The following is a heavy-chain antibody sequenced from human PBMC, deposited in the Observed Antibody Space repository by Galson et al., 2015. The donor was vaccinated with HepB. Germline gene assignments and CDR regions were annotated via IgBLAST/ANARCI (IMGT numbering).Heavy chain of an antibody. CDR3: AKDRRGSHRSYYFDY. D-gene: IGHD1-26*01. J-gene: IGHJ4*02. V-gene: IGHV3-23*01. CDR2: ISGSGGST. Sequence: SLRLSCAASGFTFSSYAMSWVRQAPGKGLEWVSAISGSGGSTYYADSVKGRFTISRDNSKNTLYLQMNSLRAEDTAVYYCAKDRRGSHRSYYFDYWGQGTLVTVSS. CDR1: GFTFSSYA.